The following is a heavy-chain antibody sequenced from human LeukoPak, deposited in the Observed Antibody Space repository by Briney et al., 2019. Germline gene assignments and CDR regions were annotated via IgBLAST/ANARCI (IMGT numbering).Heavy chain of an antibody. Sequence: GGSLRLSCAASGFTFSKFSMNWVRQAPGKGLEWISYVSSSSSAIYYADSVKGRFIISRDNAENSLYLQMNSLRDEDTAVYYCARDPGRCSSTSCYPDYWGQGALVTVSS. CDR3: ARDPGRCSSTSCYPDY. CDR2: VSSSSSAI. CDR1: GFTFSKFS. D-gene: IGHD2-2*01. V-gene: IGHV3-48*02. J-gene: IGHJ4*02.